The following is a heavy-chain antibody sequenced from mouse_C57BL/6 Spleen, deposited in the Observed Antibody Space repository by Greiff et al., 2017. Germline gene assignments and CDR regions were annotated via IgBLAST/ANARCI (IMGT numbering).Heavy chain of an antibody. CDR1: GYTFTSYW. D-gene: IGHD1-1*01. CDR3: ARDGRLDY. V-gene: IGHV1-50*01. J-gene: IGHJ2*01. Sequence: QVQLQQPGAELVKPGASVKLSCKASGYTFTSYWMQWVKQRPGQGLGWIGEIDPSDSYTNYNQKFKGKATLTVDTSSSTAYMQLSRLTSEDSAVYYCARDGRLDYWGQGTTLTVSS. CDR2: IDPSDSYT.